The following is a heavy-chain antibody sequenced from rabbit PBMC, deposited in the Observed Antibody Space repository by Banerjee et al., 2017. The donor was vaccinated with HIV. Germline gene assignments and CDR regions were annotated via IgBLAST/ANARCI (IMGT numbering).Heavy chain of an antibody. D-gene: IGHD1-1*01. CDR1: GFSFSNGYV. CDR3: ARGISSGYYVYYFDL. V-gene: IGHV1S40*01. J-gene: IGHJ4*01. Sequence: QSLEESGGDLVKPGASLTLTCTASGFSFSNGYVMCWVRQAPGKGLEWIACINTISGDTVYATWAKGRFTISKASWTTVTLQMTSLTAADTASYFCARGISSGYYVYYFDLWGQGTLVTVS. CDR2: INTISGDT.